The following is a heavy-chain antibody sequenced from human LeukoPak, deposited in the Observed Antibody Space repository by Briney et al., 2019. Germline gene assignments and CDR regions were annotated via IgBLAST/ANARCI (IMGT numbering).Heavy chain of an antibody. Sequence: PGGSLRLSCAASGFTFSSYAMSWVRQAPGKGLEWVSAISGSAGSTYYADSVKGRFTISRHKSGNTMYLQMNSLRVEDTAVYYCATDGGYWGSLDFRGQGTLVTISS. CDR1: GFTFSSYA. D-gene: IGHD7-27*01. J-gene: IGHJ4*02. CDR3: ATDGGYWGSLDF. V-gene: IGHV3-23*01. CDR2: ISGSAGST.